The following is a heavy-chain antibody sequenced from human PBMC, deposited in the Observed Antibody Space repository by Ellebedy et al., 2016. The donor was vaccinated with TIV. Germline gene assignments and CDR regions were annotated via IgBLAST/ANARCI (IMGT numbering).Heavy chain of an antibody. V-gene: IGHV3-7*01. CDR1: GFTFSKFW. J-gene: IGHJ5*02. D-gene: IGHD2-15*01. CDR3: AREIGGGGSA. CDR2: INQDASTR. Sequence: GGSLRLSXAASGFTFSKFWLHWVRQAPGKGLEWVANINQDASTRYYVDSVKGRFTISRDNAKNSLYLQMNTLRAEDMAVYYCAREIGGGGSAWGQGTLVTVSS.